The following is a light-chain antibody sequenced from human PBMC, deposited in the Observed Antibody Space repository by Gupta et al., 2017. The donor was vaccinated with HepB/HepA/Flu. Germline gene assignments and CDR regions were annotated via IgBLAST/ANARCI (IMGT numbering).Light chain of an antibody. CDR3: QQYHSPPYT. J-gene: IGKJ2*01. Sequence: DIVMTQSPDSLAVSRGERATINCKSSQSVLYSSNNKNYLAWYQQKPGQPPKLLIYWASTRESGVPDRFSGSGSGTDFTLTISSLQAEDVAVYYCQQYHSPPYTFGQGTKLEIK. CDR1: QSVLYSSNNKNY. V-gene: IGKV4-1*01. CDR2: WAS.